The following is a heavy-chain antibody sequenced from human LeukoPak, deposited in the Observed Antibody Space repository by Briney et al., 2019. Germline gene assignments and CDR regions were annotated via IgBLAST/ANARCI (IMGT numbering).Heavy chain of an antibody. Sequence: ASVKVSCKASGYTFTGYYMHWVRQAPGQGLEWMGWVNPNSGGTNYAQKFQGRVTMTRDTSISTAYMELSRLRSDDTAVYYCARDPGYSGYDYYFDYWGQGTLVTVSS. CDR3: ARDPGYSGYDYYFDY. D-gene: IGHD5-12*01. J-gene: IGHJ4*02. V-gene: IGHV1-2*02. CDR2: VNPNSGGT. CDR1: GYTFTGYY.